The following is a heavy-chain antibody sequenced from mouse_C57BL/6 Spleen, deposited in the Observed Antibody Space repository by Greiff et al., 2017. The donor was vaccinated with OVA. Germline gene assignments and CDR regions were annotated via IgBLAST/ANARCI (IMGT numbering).Heavy chain of an antibody. V-gene: IGHV5-4*01. CDR1: GFTFSSYA. Sequence: EVNLVESGGGLVKPGGSLKLSCAASGFTFSSYAMSWVRQTPEKRLEWVATISDGGSYTYYPDNVKGRFTISRDNAKNNLYLQMSHLKSEDTAMYYCARDRDSYYFDYWGQGTTLTVSS. J-gene: IGHJ2*01. CDR3: ARDRDSYYFDY. CDR2: ISDGGSYT.